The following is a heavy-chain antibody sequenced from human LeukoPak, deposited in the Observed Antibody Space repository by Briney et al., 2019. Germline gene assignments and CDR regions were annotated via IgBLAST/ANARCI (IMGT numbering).Heavy chain of an antibody. Sequence: GGSLRLSCAASGFTFSSYAMSWVRRAPGKGLEWVSAISGSGGSTYYADSVKGRFTISRDNSKNTLYLQMNSLRAEDTAVYYCAKGSRVTTILDWFDPWGQGTLVTVSS. J-gene: IGHJ5*02. V-gene: IGHV3-23*01. D-gene: IGHD1-14*01. CDR1: GFTFSSYA. CDR3: AKGSRVTTILDWFDP. CDR2: ISGSGGST.